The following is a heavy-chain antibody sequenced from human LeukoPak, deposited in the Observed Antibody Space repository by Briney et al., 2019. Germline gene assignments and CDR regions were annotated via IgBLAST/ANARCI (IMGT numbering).Heavy chain of an antibody. CDR3: ARRGVATTSFDY. CDR1: GFTFSSYS. V-gene: IGHV3-21*01. Sequence: GGSLRLSCAASGFTFSSYSMNWVRQAPGKGLEWVSSISSSSSYIYYADSVKGRFIISRDNAKNPLYLQMNSLRAEDTAVYYCARRGVATTSFDYWGQGTLVTVSS. J-gene: IGHJ4*02. D-gene: IGHD5-12*01. CDR2: ISSSSSYI.